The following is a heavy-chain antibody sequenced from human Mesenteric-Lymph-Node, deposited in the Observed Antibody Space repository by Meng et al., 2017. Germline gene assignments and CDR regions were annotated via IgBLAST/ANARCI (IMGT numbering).Heavy chain of an antibody. V-gene: IGHV3-23*01. CDR2: ISGSGGST. CDR1: GFTFSSYA. Sequence: EVQLLESGGGLVQPGRSLRLSCAASGFTFSSYAIRWVRQAPGKGLEWVSTISGSGGSTYYADSVKGRFTISRDNSKNTLYLQMNSLRAEDTAVYYCAKPPADGYNYVDYWGQGTLVTVSS. CDR3: AKPPADGYNYVDY. J-gene: IGHJ4*02. D-gene: IGHD5-24*01.